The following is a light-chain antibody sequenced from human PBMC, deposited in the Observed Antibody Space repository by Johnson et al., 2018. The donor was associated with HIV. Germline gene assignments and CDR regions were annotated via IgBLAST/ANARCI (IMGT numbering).Light chain of an antibody. J-gene: IGLJ1*01. CDR1: SSNIGNNY. V-gene: IGLV1-51*02. CDR3: GTLDSSLGAYG. CDR2: ENN. Sequence: QSVFTQPPSVSAAPGQKVTISCSGSSSNIGNNYVSWYQQLPGAAPKLLISENNQRPSGIPDRFSGSKSGTSSTLGITGLQTGDEADYYCGTLDSSLGAYGFGTGTKVTVL.